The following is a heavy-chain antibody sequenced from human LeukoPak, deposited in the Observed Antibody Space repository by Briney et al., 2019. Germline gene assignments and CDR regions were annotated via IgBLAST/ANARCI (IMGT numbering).Heavy chain of an antibody. J-gene: IGHJ4*02. V-gene: IGHV4-59*08. CDR2: IYYSGST. Sequence: KPSETLSLTCTVSGGSISSYYWSWIRQPPGKGLEWIGYIYYSGSTKYNPTLKSRVTISLDTSKNQFSLKLSSVTAADAAVYYCAQGYYGSGSYSFDYWGQGTLVTVSS. D-gene: IGHD3-10*01. CDR3: AQGYYGSGSYSFDY. CDR1: GGSISSYY.